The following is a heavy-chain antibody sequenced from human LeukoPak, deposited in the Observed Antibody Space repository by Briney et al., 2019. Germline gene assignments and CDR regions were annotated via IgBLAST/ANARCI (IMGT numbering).Heavy chain of an antibody. D-gene: IGHD2-15*01. CDR3: ARSPNPSGGTGYNWFDP. J-gene: IGHJ5*02. Sequence: SVKVSCKASGGTFSSYAISWVRQAPGQGLEWMGGIIPIFGTANYAQKFQGRVTITTDESTSTAYMELSSLRSEDTAVYYCARSPNPSGGTGYNWFDPWGQGTLATVSS. V-gene: IGHV1-69*05. CDR1: GGTFSSYA. CDR2: IIPIFGTA.